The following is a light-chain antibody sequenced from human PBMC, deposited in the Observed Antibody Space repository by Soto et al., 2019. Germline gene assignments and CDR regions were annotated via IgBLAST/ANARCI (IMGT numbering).Light chain of an antibody. CDR1: QSVSSN. CDR3: QQYNNWPRT. Sequence: EIVMTQSPATLSVSPGERVTLSCRASQSVSSNLAWYQQRPGQAPRLLLYGASTRATGIPARFSGSGPGTEFTLTISSLQSEDFAVYYCQQYNNWPRTFGQGTKV. V-gene: IGKV3-15*01. CDR2: GAS. J-gene: IGKJ1*01.